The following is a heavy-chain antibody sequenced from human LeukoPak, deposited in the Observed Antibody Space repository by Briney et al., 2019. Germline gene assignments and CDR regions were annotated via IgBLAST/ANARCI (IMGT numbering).Heavy chain of an antibody. CDR3: ARIAAADHSMAFYYYYGMDV. V-gene: IGHV4-59*08. D-gene: IGHD6-13*01. CDR1: GGSFSGYY. CDR2: IYYSGST. J-gene: IGHJ6*02. Sequence: SETLSLTCAVYGGSFSGYYWSWIRQPPGKGLEWIGYIYYSGSTNYNPSLKSRVTISVDTSKNQFSLKLSSVTAADTAVYYCARIAAADHSMAFYYYYGMDVWGQGTTVTVSS.